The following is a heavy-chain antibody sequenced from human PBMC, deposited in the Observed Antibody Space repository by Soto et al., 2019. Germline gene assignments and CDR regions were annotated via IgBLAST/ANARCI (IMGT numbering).Heavy chain of an antibody. CDR2: IDPSDSYT. CDR1: GYSFTIYC. CDR3: AAILTEEI. J-gene: IGHJ6*02. Sequence: GGSLKISCKCSGYSFTIYCISWVLQMPGKGLEWMWRIDPSDSYTNYSPSFQGHVTISADKSISTAYLQWSSLKASDTAMYYCAAILTEEIWGQGTTVTVSS. D-gene: IGHD3-9*01. V-gene: IGHV5-10-1*01.